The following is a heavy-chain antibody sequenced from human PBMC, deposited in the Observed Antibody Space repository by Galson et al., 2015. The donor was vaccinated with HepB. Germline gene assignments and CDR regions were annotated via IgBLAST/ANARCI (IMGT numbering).Heavy chain of an antibody. V-gene: IGHV4-31*03. CDR3: ARTTGITGTTHYYFDY. Sequence: LSLTCTVSGGSISSGGYYWSWIRQHPGKGLEWIGYIYYSGSTYYNPSLKSRVTISVDTSKNQFSLKLSSVTAADTAVYYCARTTGITGTTHYYFDYWGQGTLVTVSS. D-gene: IGHD1-20*01. J-gene: IGHJ4*02. CDR2: IYYSGST. CDR1: GGSISSGGYY.